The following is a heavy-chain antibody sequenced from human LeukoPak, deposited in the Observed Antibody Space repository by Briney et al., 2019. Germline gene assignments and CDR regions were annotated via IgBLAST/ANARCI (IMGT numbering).Heavy chain of an antibody. D-gene: IGHD4-23*01. Sequence: GGSLRLSCAASGFTFDDYAMHWVRQAPGKGLEWVSGISWNSGSVGYADSVKGRFTISRDNAKNSLYLQMNSLRVEDTAVYYCARGRPHGNDYWGQGTLVTVSS. J-gene: IGHJ4*02. V-gene: IGHV3-9*01. CDR3: ARGRPHGNDY. CDR1: GFTFDDYA. CDR2: ISWNSGSV.